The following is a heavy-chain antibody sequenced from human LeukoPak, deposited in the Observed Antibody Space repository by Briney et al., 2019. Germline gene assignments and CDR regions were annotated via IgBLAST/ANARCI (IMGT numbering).Heavy chain of an antibody. V-gene: IGHV1-46*01. D-gene: IGHD6-6*01. J-gene: IGHJ4*02. CDR2: INPSGGST. CDR1: GYTFTSYY. Sequence: ASVKVSCKASGYTFTSYYMHWVRQAPGQGLEWMGIINPSGGSTSYAQKFQGRVTMTTDTSTSTAYMELRSLRSDDTAVYYCARSIRPGSDYWGQGTLVTVSS. CDR3: ARSIRPGSDY.